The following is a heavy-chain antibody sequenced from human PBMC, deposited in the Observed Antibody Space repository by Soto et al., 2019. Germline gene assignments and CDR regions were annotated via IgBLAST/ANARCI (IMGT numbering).Heavy chain of an antibody. D-gene: IGHD2-2*01. CDR1: GYSFTSYW. CDR2: IDPSDSYT. Sequence: PGESLKISCKGSGYSFTSYWISWVRQMPGKGLEWMGRIDPSDSYTNYSPSFQGHVTISADKSISTAYLQWSSLKASDTAMYYCASAAAPEDWFEPWGQGTLVTVSS. J-gene: IGHJ5*02. V-gene: IGHV5-10-1*01. CDR3: ASAAAPEDWFEP.